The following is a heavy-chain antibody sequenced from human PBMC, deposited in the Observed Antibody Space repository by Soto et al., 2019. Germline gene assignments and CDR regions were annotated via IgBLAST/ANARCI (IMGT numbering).Heavy chain of an antibody. CDR1: GGSFSGYY. V-gene: IGHV4-59*01. D-gene: IGHD6-19*01. CDR2: IYYSGST. CDR3: ARAESGYSSGWYAYYYYGMDV. Sequence: SETLSLTCAVYGGSFSGYYWSWIRQPPGKGLEWIGYIYYSGSTNYNPSLKSRVTISVDTSKNQFSLKLSSVTAADTAVYYCARAESGYSSGWYAYYYYGMDVWGQGTTVTVS. J-gene: IGHJ6*02.